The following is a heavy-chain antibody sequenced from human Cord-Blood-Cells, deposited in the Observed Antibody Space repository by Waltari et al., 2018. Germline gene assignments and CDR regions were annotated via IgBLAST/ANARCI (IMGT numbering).Heavy chain of an antibody. J-gene: IGHJ4*02. D-gene: IGHD3-22*01. CDR1: GYSFTSYW. V-gene: IGHV5-51*01. CDR2: IYPGDSDT. CDR3: ARHRYYYDSSGYCDY. Sequence: EVQLVQSGAEVKKPGESLKISCKGSGYSFTSYWIGWVRQIHGKGLELMGIIYPGDSDTRYSPSYQGQVTISADKSISTAYLQWSSLKASDTAMYYCARHRYYYDSSGYCDYWGQGTLVTVSS.